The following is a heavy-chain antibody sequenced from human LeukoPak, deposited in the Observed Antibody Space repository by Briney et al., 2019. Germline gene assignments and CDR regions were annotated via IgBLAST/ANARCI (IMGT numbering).Heavy chain of an antibody. CDR3: ATQRVRYTLTGYYSYYFDY. CDR2: FDPEDGET. V-gene: IGHV1-24*01. D-gene: IGHD3-9*01. CDR1: GYTLTELS. Sequence: ASVKVSCKVSGYTLTELSMHWERQAPGKGLEWMGGFDPEDGETIYAQKFQGRVTMTEDTSTDTAYMELSSLRSEDTAVYYCATQRVRYTLTGYYSYYFDYWGQGTLVTVSS. J-gene: IGHJ4*02.